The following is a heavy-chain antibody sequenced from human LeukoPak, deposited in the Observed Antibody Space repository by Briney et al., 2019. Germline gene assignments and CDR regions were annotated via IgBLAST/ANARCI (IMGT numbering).Heavy chain of an antibody. J-gene: IGHJ4*02. CDR1: GFTFTNYA. CDR2: ISGSGGST. CDR3: ARVESFSSGVNGPFDY. V-gene: IGHV3-23*01. Sequence: QPGGSLRLSCAASGFTFTNYAMSWVRQAPEKGLEWVSVISGSGGSTYYADSVKGRFTISRDNAKNSLYLQMNSLRVEDTAVYYCARVESFSSGVNGPFDYWGQGTLVTVSS. D-gene: IGHD1-1*01.